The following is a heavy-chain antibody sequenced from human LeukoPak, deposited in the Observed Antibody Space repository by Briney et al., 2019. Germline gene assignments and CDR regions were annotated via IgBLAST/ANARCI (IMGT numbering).Heavy chain of an antibody. CDR1: GFTVSSNY. J-gene: IGHJ5*02. D-gene: IGHD1-14*01. V-gene: IGHV3-53*01. CDR3: APQKGGNPAS. Sequence: GGSLRLSCAASGFTVSSNYMSWVRQAPGKGLEWVSVIHTGGSTYCADSVKGRFTISRDNAKNMLYLQVNSLRAEDTAVYYCAPQKGGNPASWGQETLVTVS. CDR2: IHTGGST.